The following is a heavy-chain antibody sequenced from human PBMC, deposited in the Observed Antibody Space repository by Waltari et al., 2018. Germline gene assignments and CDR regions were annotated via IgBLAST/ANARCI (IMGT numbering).Heavy chain of an antibody. J-gene: IGHJ4*02. CDR2: IHTDGSIT. V-gene: IGHV3-74*01. CDR3: VLYSSSFLGDC. CDR1: GFIFSTYW. Sequence: EVQLVESGGGLVQPGGSLRLSCAASGFIFSTYWMHWVRRAPGKGLVPVSHIHTDGSITNYAGSVKGRFTISRDNAKNTLFLQMNSLRAEDTAVYYCVLYSSSFLGDCWGQGTLVTVSS. D-gene: IGHD6-13*01.